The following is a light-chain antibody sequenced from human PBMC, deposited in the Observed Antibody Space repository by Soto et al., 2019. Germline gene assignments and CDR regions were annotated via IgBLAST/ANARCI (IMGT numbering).Light chain of an antibody. CDR1: QIISNW. V-gene: IGKV1-5*03. CDR3: PPYNTFLLT. CDR2: KAS. Sequence: DIQVTQSPSTLSASVGDSVTISCRASQIISNWLAWYQQKPGKAPKLLIYKASTLESGVPSRFSGSGSGTDFTLTISSLHPDDFATYYSPPYNTFLLTFGPGTRVDIK. J-gene: IGKJ3*01.